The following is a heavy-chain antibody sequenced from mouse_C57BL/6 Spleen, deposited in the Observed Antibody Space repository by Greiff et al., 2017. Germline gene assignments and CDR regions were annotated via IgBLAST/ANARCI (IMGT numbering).Heavy chain of an antibody. J-gene: IGHJ4*01. Sequence: QVQLQQPGAELVKPGASVKLSCKASGYTFTSYWMHWVKQRPGQGLEWIGMIHPNSGSTNYNEKFKSKATLTVDKSSSTAYMQLSSLTSEDSAVYYWARSGLSDYDGDYYAMDYGGQGTSVTVSS. CDR3: ARSGLSDYDGDYYAMDY. V-gene: IGHV1-64*01. D-gene: IGHD2-4*01. CDR2: IHPNSGST. CDR1: GYTFTSYW.